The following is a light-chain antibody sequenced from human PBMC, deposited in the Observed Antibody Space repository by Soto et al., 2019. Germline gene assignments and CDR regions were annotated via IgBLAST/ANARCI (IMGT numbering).Light chain of an antibody. CDR1: SGSVSTSYY. V-gene: IGLV8-61*01. CDR3: VLYMGSGIGV. J-gene: IGLJ3*02. CDR2: STN. Sequence: QTVVTQEPSFSVSPGGTVTLTCGLSSGSVSTSYYPSWYQQTPGQAPRTLIYSTNARSSGVPDRFSGSILGNKAALTITGAQADDESDYYCVLYMGSGIGVFGGGTKLTGL.